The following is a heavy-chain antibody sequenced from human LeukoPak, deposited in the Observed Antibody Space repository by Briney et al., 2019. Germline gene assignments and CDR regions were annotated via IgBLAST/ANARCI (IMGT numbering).Heavy chain of an antibody. J-gene: IGHJ6*03. Sequence: SETLSLTCAVYGGSFSGYYWSWIRQPPGKGLEWIGEINHSGSTNYNPSLKSRVTISVDTSKNQFSLKLTSVTAADTAVYYCARTGRDGYNYYRYYYYYMDVWGKGTTVTVSS. D-gene: IGHD5-24*01. CDR3: ARTGRDGYNYYRYYYYYMDV. CDR1: GGSFSGYY. CDR2: INHSGST. V-gene: IGHV4-34*01.